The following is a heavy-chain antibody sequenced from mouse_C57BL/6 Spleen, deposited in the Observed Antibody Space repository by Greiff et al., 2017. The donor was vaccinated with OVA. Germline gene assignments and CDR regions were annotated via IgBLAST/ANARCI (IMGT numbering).Heavy chain of an antibody. D-gene: IGHD4-1*02. CDR3: TPQLGRGAMDY. V-gene: IGHV14-4*01. J-gene: IGHJ4*01. Sequence: EVQLQQSGAELVRPGASVKLSCTASGFNIKDDYMHWVKQRPEQGLEWIGWIDPENGDTEYASKFQGKATITADTSSNTAYLQLSSLTSEDTAVYYCTPQLGRGAMDYWGQGTSVTVSS. CDR1: GFNIKDDY. CDR2: IDPENGDT.